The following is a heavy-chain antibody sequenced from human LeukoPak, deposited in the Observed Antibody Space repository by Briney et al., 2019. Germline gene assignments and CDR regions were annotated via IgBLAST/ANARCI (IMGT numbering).Heavy chain of an antibody. CDR2: VNHSGST. J-gene: IGHJ4*02. D-gene: IGHD5-24*01. CDR1: GGSFSGYY. V-gene: IGHV4-34*01. Sequence: SETLSLTCAVYGGSFSGYYWSWIRQPPGKGLEWIGEVNHSGSTNYNPSLKSRVTISVDTSKNQFSLKLSSVTAADTAVYYCARDGYNSFDYWGQGTLVTVSS. CDR3: ARDGYNSFDY.